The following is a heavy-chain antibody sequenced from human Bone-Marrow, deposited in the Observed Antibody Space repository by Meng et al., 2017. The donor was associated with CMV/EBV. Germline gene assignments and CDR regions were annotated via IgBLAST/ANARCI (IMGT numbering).Heavy chain of an antibody. CDR3: ARDRITMVRGPTSYNWFDP. Sequence: ASVKVSCKASGYTFTGYYMHWVRQAPGQGLEWMGWINPNSGGTNYAQKFQGRVTMTRDTSISTAYMELSRLRSDDTAVYYCARDRITMVRGPTSYNWFDPWGQGTRVTVSS. CDR1: GYTFTGYY. D-gene: IGHD3-10*01. J-gene: IGHJ5*02. CDR2: INPNSGGT. V-gene: IGHV1-2*02.